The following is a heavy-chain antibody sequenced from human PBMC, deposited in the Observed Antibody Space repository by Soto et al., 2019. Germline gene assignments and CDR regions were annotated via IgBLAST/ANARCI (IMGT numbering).Heavy chain of an antibody. CDR2: INSGSTYI. Sequence: GSTEISSAACRETLNISGMTGAFKKPGKGLEWVSSINSGSTYIYYAGSAEGRFTISRDNAKNSLYLQMNSLRAEDTAVYYCASDYVTLYSSAWYSAYWGKRTLVTVFS. J-gene: IGHJ4*02. D-gene: IGHD6-19*01. CDR1: RETLNISG. CDR3: ASDYVTLYSSAWYSAY. V-gene: IGHV3-21*01.